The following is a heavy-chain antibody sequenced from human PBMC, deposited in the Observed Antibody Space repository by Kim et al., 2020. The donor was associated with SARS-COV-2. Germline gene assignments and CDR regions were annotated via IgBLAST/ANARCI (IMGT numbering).Heavy chain of an antibody. CDR1: GGPITNYY. CDR2: IYDSESV. D-gene: IGHD5-12*01. J-gene: IGHJ4*01. CDR3: ARSGYDDKSEFDY. V-gene: IGHV4-4*09. Sequence: SETLSLTCTVSGGPITNYYWSWIRQPPGKRLEWIGYIYDSESVTYNPSLKSRVTMSMDSSKNQFSLRLTSVTAADSAMDYCARSGYDDKSEFDYWC.